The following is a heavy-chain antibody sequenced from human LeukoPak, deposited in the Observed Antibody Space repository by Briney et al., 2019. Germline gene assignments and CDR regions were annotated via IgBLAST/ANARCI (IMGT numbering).Heavy chain of an antibody. Sequence: ASVKVSCKASGYSLSSNGISWARQAPGQGLEWMGWISEYSGNTKYAQNFQDRVTLTTDRSTSTAYMELRSLRSDDTAVYYCAREGATDYYFDPWGQGTLVTVSS. V-gene: IGHV1-18*01. CDR3: AREGATDYYFDP. CDR2: ISEYSGNT. J-gene: IGHJ4*02. CDR1: GYSLSSNG. D-gene: IGHD4-11*01.